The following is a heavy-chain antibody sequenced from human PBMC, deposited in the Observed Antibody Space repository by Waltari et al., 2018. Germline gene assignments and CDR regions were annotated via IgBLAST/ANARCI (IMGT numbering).Heavy chain of an antibody. CDR2: ISWNSGSI. V-gene: IGHV3-9*01. Sequence: EVQLVESGGGLVQPGRSLRLSCAASGFPFDDYALHWVRQAPGKGLEWVSGISWNSGSIGYADSVKGRFTISRDNAKNSLYLQMNSLRAEDTALYYCAKDLQRTFSAFDYWGQGTLVTVSS. J-gene: IGHJ4*02. CDR3: AKDLQRTFSAFDY. CDR1: GFPFDDYA. D-gene: IGHD6-25*01.